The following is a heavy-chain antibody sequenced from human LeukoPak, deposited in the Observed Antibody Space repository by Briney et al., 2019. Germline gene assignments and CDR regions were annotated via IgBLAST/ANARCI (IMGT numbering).Heavy chain of an antibody. J-gene: IGHJ6*03. CDR1: GGSISSYY. Sequence: SETLSLTCTVSGGSISSYYWSWIRQPPGKGLEWIGYIYYSGSTNYNPSLKSRVTISVDTSKNQFSLKLSSVTAADTAVYYCARERVATDYYYYMDVWGKGTTVTVSS. CDR3: ARERVATDYYYYMDV. D-gene: IGHD5-12*01. CDR2: IYYSGST. V-gene: IGHV4-59*01.